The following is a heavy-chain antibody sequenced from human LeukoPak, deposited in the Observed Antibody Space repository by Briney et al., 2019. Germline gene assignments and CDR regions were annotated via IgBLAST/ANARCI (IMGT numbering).Heavy chain of an antibody. Sequence: IXXKGSXYSXXSYWIGXXXXXXXXXXXXXGXXYPGDSDTRYSPSFQGQVTISADKSISTAYLQWSSLKASDTAMYYCARPYSGYDQIPDYFDYWGQGTLVTVSS. D-gene: IGHD5-12*01. CDR1: XYSXXSYW. V-gene: IGHV5-51*01. J-gene: IGHJ4*02. CDR2: XYPGDSDT. CDR3: ARPYSGYDQIPDYFDY.